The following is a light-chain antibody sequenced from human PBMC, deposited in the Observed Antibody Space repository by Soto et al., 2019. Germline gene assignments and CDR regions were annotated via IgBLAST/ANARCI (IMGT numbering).Light chain of an antibody. CDR3: QQYGSSPPT. Sequence: EIVLTQSPGTLSLSPGERATLSCRASQSVSSSYIAWYQQKPGQAPRLLIYGASSRATGIPDRFSGSGSGTDFTLTISRLEPEDFAVYYCQQYGSSPPTFGQGTKV. V-gene: IGKV3-20*01. CDR1: QSVSSSY. J-gene: IGKJ1*01. CDR2: GAS.